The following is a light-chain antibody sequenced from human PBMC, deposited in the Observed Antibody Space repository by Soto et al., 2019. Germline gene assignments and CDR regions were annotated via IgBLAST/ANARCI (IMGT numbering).Light chain of an antibody. CDR1: QSVSSY. CDR2: DAS. Sequence: EIVLTQSPARMSVSQGERANLSCRASQSVSSYLAWYQQKPGQAPRLLIYDASNRATGIPARFSGSGSGTDFTLTISSLEPEEFSVYYCQQRSNWLTFGGGTKVDIK. J-gene: IGKJ4*01. CDR3: QQRSNWLT. V-gene: IGKV3-11*01.